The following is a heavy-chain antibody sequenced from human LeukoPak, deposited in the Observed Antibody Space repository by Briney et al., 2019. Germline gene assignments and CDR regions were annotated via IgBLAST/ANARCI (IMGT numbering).Heavy chain of an antibody. Sequence: PSETLSLTCTISGGSISRYFWSWMRQPPGKGLEWIGNIYYSGSTNYNPSLKSRVTISVDTSKNQFSLKLSSVTAADTAVYYCARHKTMGPFDYWGQGTLVTVSS. D-gene: IGHD4/OR15-4a*01. J-gene: IGHJ4*02. CDR1: GGSISRYF. CDR3: ARHKTMGPFDY. V-gene: IGHV4-59*08. CDR2: IYYSGST.